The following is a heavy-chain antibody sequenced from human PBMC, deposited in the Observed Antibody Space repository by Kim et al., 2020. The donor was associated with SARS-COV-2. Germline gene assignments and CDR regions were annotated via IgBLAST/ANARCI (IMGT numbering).Heavy chain of an antibody. D-gene: IGHD4-17*01. V-gene: IGHV3-7*03. CDR3: ARDRDYGDHHSWFDP. J-gene: IGHJ5*02. Sequence: DSVKGRFTISRDNAKNSLYLQMNSLSAEDTAVYYCARDRDYGDHHSWFDPWGQGTLVTVSS.